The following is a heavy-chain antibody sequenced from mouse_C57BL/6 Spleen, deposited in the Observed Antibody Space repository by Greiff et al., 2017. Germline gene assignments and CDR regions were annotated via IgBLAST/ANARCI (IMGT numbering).Heavy chain of an antibody. V-gene: IGHV5-4*01. J-gene: IGHJ2*01. CDR2: ISDGGSYT. CDR3: ARDEGDGYHSRYYFDY. CDR1: GFTFSSYA. D-gene: IGHD2-3*01. Sequence: DVKLVESGGGLVKPGGSLKLSCAASGFTFSSYAMSWVRQTPEKRLEWVATISDGGSYTYYPDNVKGRFTISRDNAKNNLYLQMSHLKSEDTAMYYCARDEGDGYHSRYYFDYWGQGTTLTVSS.